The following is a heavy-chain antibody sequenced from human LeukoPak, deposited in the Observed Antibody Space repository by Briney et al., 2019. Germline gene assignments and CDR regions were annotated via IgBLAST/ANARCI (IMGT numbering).Heavy chain of an antibody. J-gene: IGHJ4*02. CDR1: DGSISNYF. D-gene: IGHD2-8*01. V-gene: IGHV4-59*08. CDR3: ARHGRMVIMSKFSTGIDQ. CDR2: IYYTGMT. Sequence: SETLSLTCTVPDGSISNYFWSWIRQPPGKVLEWIGYIYYTGMTNSNPSLKSRVTISMDTSKNQFSLNLRSVTAADTAIYYCARHGRMVIMSKFSTGIDQWGQGTLVTVSS.